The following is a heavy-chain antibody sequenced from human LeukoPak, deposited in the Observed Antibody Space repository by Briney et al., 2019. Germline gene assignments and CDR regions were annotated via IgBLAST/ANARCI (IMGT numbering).Heavy chain of an antibody. J-gene: IGHJ4*02. CDR2: ISHRGGST. V-gene: IGHV3-23*01. CDR1: GFTFSTYA. D-gene: IGHD3-10*01. CDR3: AKQRFGSGASYITETLDN. Sequence: AGSLRLSCAASGFTFSTYAMSWDRQAPGKGLQWDSAISHRGGSTYYADSVRGRFTISRDNSKNTLFLQMNSLRAADTAVYYCAKQRFGSGASYITETLDNCGQGTLVTVSS.